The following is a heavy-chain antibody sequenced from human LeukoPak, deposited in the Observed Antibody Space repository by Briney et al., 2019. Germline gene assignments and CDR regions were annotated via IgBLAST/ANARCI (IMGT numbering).Heavy chain of an antibody. Sequence: ASVKVSCKASGYTFTGYYMHWVRQAPGQGLEWMGWINPNSGGTNYAQKFQGRVTMTRDTSISTAYMELGSLTSDDTAVYYCARGHCISTTCYQDYWGQGALVTVSS. J-gene: IGHJ4*02. CDR2: INPNSGGT. D-gene: IGHD2-2*01. CDR3: ARGHCISTTCYQDY. CDR1: GYTFTGYY. V-gene: IGHV1-2*02.